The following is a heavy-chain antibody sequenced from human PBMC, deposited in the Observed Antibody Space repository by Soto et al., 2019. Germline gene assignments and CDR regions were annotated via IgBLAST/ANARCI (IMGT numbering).Heavy chain of an antibody. CDR2: INPNSGGT. J-gene: IGHJ4*02. D-gene: IGHD6-6*01. CDR1: GYTFTGYY. CDR3: ARGRSSSPKYYFDY. Sequence: ASVKVSCKASGYTFTGYYMHWVRQAPGQGLEWMGWINPNSGGTNYAQKFQGWVTMTRDTSISTAYMELSRLRSDDTAVYYCARGRSSSPKYYFDYWGQGTLVTVSS. V-gene: IGHV1-2*04.